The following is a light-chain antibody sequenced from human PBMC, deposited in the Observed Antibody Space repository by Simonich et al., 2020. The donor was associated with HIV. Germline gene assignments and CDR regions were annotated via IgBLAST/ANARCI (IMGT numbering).Light chain of an antibody. V-gene: IGKV3-15*01. CDR3: QQYNNWPSQFT. J-gene: IGKJ3*01. CDR2: GAS. CDR1: QSVASN. Sequence: EIVMTQSPATLSVSPGERATLFCRTSQSVASNLAGYQQKSGQAPRLLIYGASTRATGIPARFSGSGFWTEFTLTINRMQSEDFAVYYCQQYNNWPSQFTFGPGTKVDIK.